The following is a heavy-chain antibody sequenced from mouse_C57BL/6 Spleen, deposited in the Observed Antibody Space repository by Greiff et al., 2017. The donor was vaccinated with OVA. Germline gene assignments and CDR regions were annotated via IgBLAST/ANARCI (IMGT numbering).Heavy chain of an antibody. CDR2: INPNNGGT. D-gene: IGHD2-4*01. V-gene: IGHV1-22*01. J-gene: IGHJ4*01. CDR3: ARYDYDLYYYAMDY. CDR1: GYTFTDYN. Sequence: DVQLQESGPELVKPGASVKMSCKASGYTFTDYNMHWVKQSHGKSLEWIGYINPNNGGTSYNQKFKGKATLTVNKSSSTAYMELRSLTSEDSAVYYCARYDYDLYYYAMDYWGQGTSVTVSS.